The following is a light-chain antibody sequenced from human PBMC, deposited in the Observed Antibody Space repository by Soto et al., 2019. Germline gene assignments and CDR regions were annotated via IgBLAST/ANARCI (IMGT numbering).Light chain of an antibody. J-gene: IGLJ2*01. CDR3: QSYDSSLSAVV. CDR2: GNT. CDR1: SSNIGAGYE. Sequence: QAVVTQPPSVSGAPGQGVTISCTGSSSNIGAGYEVNWYQQLPGTAPKLLIYGNTNRPSGVPDRFSGSKSGTSASLAITGLQAEDEADYYCQSYDSSLSAVVFGGGTKVTVL. V-gene: IGLV1-40*01.